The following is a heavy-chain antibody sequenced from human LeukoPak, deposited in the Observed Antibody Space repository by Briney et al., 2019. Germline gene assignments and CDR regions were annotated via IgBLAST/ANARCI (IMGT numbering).Heavy chain of an antibody. CDR1: GGSFSGFY. CDR2: INHSGST. V-gene: IGHV4-34*01. CDR3: ASSWSRVAAAGS. J-gene: IGHJ4*02. Sequence: SETLSLTCAVYGGSFSGFYCQWIRQPPGRGLEWIGEINHSGSTNYNPSLKSRVTISVDTSKNQFSLKLSSVTAADTAVYYCASSWSRVAAAGSWGQGTLVTVSS. D-gene: IGHD6-13*01.